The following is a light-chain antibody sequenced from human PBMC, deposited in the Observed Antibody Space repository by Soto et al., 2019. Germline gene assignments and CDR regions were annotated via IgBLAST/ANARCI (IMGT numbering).Light chain of an antibody. V-gene: IGKV1-5*01. CDR1: QSISSW. CDR3: QQYNSYSLT. J-gene: IGKJ1*01. CDR2: DAS. Sequence: DIQMTQSPSTLSASVGDRVTITCRASQSISSWLAWYQQKPGTAPKLLIYDASSLESGVPSRFSGSGSGTEFTLTISSLQPDDFATYYCQQYNSYSLTFGQGTKVDIK.